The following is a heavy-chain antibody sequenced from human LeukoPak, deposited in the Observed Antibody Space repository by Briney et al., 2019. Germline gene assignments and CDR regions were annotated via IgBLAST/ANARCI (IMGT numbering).Heavy chain of an antibody. CDR1: GGSISSGGYY. CDR3: ARSCSASCSRGLDY. CDR2: IYHSGST. D-gene: IGHD2-2*01. J-gene: IGHJ4*02. V-gene: IGHV4-30-2*01. Sequence: SETPSLTCTVSGGSISSGGYYWSWIRQPPGKGLEWIGYIYHSGSTYYNPSLKSRVTISVDRSKNQFSLKLSSVTAADTAVYYCARSCSASCSRGLDYWGQGTLVTVSS.